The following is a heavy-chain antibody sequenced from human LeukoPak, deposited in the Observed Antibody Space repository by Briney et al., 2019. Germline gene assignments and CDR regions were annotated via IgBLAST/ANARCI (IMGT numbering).Heavy chain of an antibody. CDR3: AREGSRGYYPY. V-gene: IGHV3-30*03. CDR1: RFTSSDYP. D-gene: IGHD3-22*01. CDR2: ISKDGNER. Sequence: GMTLRLSCAASRFTSSDYPMHWVRQTPGKGLEWVAVISKDGNERHYADPVKDRFTISRDNSKNTVYLQIDSLSVEDTAVYYCAREGSRGYYPYWGQGILVTVSS. J-gene: IGHJ4*01.